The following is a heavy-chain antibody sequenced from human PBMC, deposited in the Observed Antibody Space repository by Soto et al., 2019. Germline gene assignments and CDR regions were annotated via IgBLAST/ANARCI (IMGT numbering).Heavy chain of an antibody. D-gene: IGHD2-21*02. CDR1: GFTFSGYA. V-gene: IGHV3-23*01. Sequence: EVQLLESGGDLVQPGRSLRLSCAASGFTFSGYAMSWVRQAPGKGLEWVSVIHGGGNSAYYADSVKGRFTISRDNSKNTHYLDMDSLRNEHTHVYEWAKPKGRETAPWQLEYWGQGNMV. CDR2: IHGGGNSA. J-gene: IGHJ4*02. CDR3: AKPKGRETAPWQLEY.